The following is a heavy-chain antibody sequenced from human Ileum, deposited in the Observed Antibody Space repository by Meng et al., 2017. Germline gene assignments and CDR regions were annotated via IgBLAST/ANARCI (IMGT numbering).Heavy chain of an antibody. CDR1: GFTFKDHY. J-gene: IGHJ4*02. D-gene: IGHD4-17*01. V-gene: IGHV3-11*01. CDR3: GRGHYGLDY. CDR2: ITRSGNAM. Sequence: QLGYSGGVLVNPGGSLVHSVAVSGFTFKDHYMTWIRQAPGKGLEWVSYITRSGNAMYYADSVKGRFTVSRDNTNNSLYLQMNSLRAEDSALYYCGRGHYGLDYWGPGTLVTVSS.